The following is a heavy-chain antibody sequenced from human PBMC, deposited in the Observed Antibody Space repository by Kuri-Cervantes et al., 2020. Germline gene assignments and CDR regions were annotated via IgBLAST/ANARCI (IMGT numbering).Heavy chain of an antibody. CDR2: IKHDGSEI. CDR3: ARDWAPVLIPRQVY. CDR1: GFTFSSYW. J-gene: IGHJ4*02. Sequence: GESLKISCAASGFTFSSYWMTWVRQAPGKGLQWVATIKHDGSEIYYVDSVKGRFTISRDNAKNTLYLQMNSLRDEDTAVYYCARDWAPVLIPRQVYWGRGTLVTVSS. D-gene: IGHD3-9*01. V-gene: IGHV3-7*01.